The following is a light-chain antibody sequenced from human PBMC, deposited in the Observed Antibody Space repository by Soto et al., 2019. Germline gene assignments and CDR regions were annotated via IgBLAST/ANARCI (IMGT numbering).Light chain of an antibody. V-gene: IGKV1-5*01. J-gene: IGKJ4*01. Sequence: DIQVTQSPPTLSASVGDRVTITCRASQTISTWMAWYQQKPGKAPKLLIYDVSSLESGVPSRFSGSGSGTDFTLTISSLQPEDFATYYCQQFNNYPLTVGGGTKVDIK. CDR3: QQFNNYPLT. CDR2: DVS. CDR1: QTISTW.